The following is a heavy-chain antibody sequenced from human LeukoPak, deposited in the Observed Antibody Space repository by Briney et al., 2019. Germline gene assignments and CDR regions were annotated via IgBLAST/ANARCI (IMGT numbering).Heavy chain of an antibody. CDR2: FYYSGSS. CDR1: GGSISSNY. D-gene: IGHD6-19*01. CDR3: ARVAGSDYYYGMGV. Sequence: SETLSLTCTVSGGSISSNYWSWIRQPPGKGLEWIGYFYYSGSSDYNPSLRSRLTISLDTSKNQVSLKLSSVTAADTAVYYCARVAGSDYYYGMGVWGQGTTVTVSS. V-gene: IGHV4-59*01. J-gene: IGHJ6*02.